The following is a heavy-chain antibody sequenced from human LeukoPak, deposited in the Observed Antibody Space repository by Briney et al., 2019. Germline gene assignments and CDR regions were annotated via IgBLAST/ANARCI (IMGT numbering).Heavy chain of an antibody. J-gene: IGHJ4*02. V-gene: IGHV3-30*04. Sequence: GGSLRLSCAASGFTFSSYAMHWVRQAPGKGLEWVAVISYDGSNKYYADSVKGRFTISRDNSKNTLYLQMNSLRAEDTAVYYCARALWFGELQDYWGQGTLVTVSS. CDR2: ISYDGSNK. CDR3: ARALWFGELQDY. CDR1: GFTFSSYA. D-gene: IGHD3-10*01.